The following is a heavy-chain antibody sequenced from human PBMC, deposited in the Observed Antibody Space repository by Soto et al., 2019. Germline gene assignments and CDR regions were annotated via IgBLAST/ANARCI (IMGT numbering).Heavy chain of an antibody. V-gene: IGHV3-15*07. D-gene: IGHD2-15*01. CDR2: IKTNTEGGTT. CDR3: TTGSVEGV. Sequence: EVQLVESGGGFIYPGGSLRLSCAASGLTISNAWMNWVRQAPGKGLEWVGRIKTNTEGGTTDYAAAVKGRFTVSRDDSKNTLYLQMNSLKTDDTAVYYCTTGSVEGVWGQGTTVTVPS. CDR1: GLTISNAW. J-gene: IGHJ6*02.